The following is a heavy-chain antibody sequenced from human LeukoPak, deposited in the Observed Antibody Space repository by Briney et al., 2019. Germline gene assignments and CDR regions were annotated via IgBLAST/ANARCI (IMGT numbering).Heavy chain of an antibody. D-gene: IGHD3-3*01. CDR1: GYSISSGYY. J-gene: IGHJ5*02. CDR2: IYHSGST. CDR3: ARDSYDFWSGYYTFDP. V-gene: IGHV4-38-2*02. Sequence: KTSETLSLTCTVPGYSISSGYYWGWIRQPPGKGLEWIGSIYHSGSTYYNPSLKSRVTISVDTSKNQFSLKLSSVTAADTAVYYCARDSYDFWSGYYTFDPWGQGTLVTVSS.